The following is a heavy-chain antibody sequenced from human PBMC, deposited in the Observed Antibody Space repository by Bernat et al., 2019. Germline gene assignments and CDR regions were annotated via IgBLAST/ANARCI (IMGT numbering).Heavy chain of an antibody. Sequence: QVQLVESGGGVVQPGRSLRLSCAASGFTFSSYAMHWVRQAPGKGLEWVAVISYDGSNKYSADSVKDRFTIARDNSKNKLYLQMNSLRAEDTAVYYCARGVVAATLDYWGQGTLVTVSS. J-gene: IGHJ4*02. V-gene: IGHV3-30-3*01. CDR1: GFTFSSYA. CDR2: ISYDGSNK. CDR3: ARGVVAATLDY. D-gene: IGHD2-15*01.